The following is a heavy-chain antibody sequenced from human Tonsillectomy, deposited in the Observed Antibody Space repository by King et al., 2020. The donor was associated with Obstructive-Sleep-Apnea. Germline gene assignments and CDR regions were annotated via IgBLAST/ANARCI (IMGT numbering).Heavy chain of an antibody. D-gene: IGHD2-15*01. CDR2: ISSEGSNT. Sequence: QLVESGGGEVQPGMSLRLSCASSVFTFSIYAMPWVRQASGKGLWRVGGISSEGSNTCEADSGKGCFPLSRDNSKNTVYLQMNSLRAEDTAVYYCARDRDCSGGSCYSGYYYYGMDVWGQGTTVTVSS. J-gene: IGHJ6*02. CDR1: VFTFSIYA. V-gene: IGHV3-30-3*01. CDR3: ARDRDCSGGSCYSGYYYYGMDV.